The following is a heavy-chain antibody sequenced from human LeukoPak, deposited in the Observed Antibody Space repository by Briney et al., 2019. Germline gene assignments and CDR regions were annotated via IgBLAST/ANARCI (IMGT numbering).Heavy chain of an antibody. D-gene: IGHD2-2*01. J-gene: IGHJ4*02. V-gene: IGHV3-23*01. CDR1: GFTFSTYA. CDR3: VRWRYQYHFDY. Sequence: RSGGSLRLSCAASGFTFSTYAMSWVRQAPGKGLEWVSSISGSGDGTYHADSVKGRFTISRDNSKNTLYVQMNSLRAEDTAVYYCVRWRYQYHFDYWGQGVLVTVSS. CDR2: ISGSGDGT.